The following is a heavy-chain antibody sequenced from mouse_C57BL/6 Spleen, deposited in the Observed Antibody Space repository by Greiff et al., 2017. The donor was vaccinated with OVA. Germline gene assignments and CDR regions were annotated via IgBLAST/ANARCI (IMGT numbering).Heavy chain of an antibody. CDR3: ARSLNFDV. CDR2: IYPGDGDI. Sequence: QVQLQQSGPELVKPGASVKISCKASGYAFSSSWMNWVKQRPGKGLEWIGRIYPGDGDINYNGKFKGKATLTADKSSSTAYMQLSSLTSEDSAVYFCARSLNFDVWGTGTTVTVSS. J-gene: IGHJ1*03. CDR1: GYAFSSSW. V-gene: IGHV1-82*01.